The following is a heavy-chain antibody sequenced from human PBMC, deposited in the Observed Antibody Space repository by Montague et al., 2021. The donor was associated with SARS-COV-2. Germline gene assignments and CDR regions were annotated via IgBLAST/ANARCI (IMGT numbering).Heavy chain of an antibody. D-gene: IGHD3-10*01. V-gene: IGHV4-39*01. J-gene: IGHJ6*03. Sequence: SETLSLTCTVSGGSVSSSPYYWGWIRQPPGRGLEWVGSISYSWRTYFSPSLKSRLTISVDSSENQFSLRLSSVTAADTAVYYCASSYYYGSGTYVYNYYMDVWGKGTTVTVS. CDR1: GGSVSSSPYY. CDR2: ISYSWRT. CDR3: ASSYYYGSGTYVYNYYMDV.